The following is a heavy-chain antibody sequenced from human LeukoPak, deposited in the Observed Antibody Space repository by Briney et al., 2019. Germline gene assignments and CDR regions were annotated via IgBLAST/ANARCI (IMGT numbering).Heavy chain of an antibody. CDR1: GFTFSYYW. V-gene: IGHV3-74*01. Sequence: PGGSLRLSCAASGFTFSYYWMHWVRQAPGKGLVWVSRINTDGSGTSYADSVKGRFTISRDDAKNTLYLQMNSLRAEDTAVYYCAKREPYDSSGYYYYYYGMDVWGQGTTVTVSS. CDR2: INTDGSGT. CDR3: AKREPYDSSGYYYYYYGMDV. J-gene: IGHJ6*02. D-gene: IGHD3-22*01.